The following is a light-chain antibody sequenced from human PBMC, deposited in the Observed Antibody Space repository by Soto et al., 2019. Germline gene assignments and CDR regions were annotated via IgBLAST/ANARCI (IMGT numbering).Light chain of an antibody. CDR3: QETSCPPIT. J-gene: IGKJ5*01. CDR2: GAS. CDR1: QTITTY. Sequence: EIQMTQSPSSLSASVGDRVTITCRSSQTITTYLSWFQQKPGKAPKLLVYGASSLQSGVPSRFSGSGSGTEFTLTISIFPSEDFTTYCCQETSCPPITFGQGTRLEIK. V-gene: IGKV1-39*01.